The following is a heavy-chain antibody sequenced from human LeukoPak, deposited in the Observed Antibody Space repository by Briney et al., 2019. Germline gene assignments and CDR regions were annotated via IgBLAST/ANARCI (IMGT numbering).Heavy chain of an antibody. D-gene: IGHD4-11*01. CDR1: GYTFTSYD. Sequence: GASVKVSCKASGYTFTSYDINWVRQATGQGLEWMGWMNPNSGNTGYAQKFQGRVTMTRNTSISTAYMELSSLRSEDTAVYYCARDAGPTTVSRDNWFDPWGQGTLVTVSS. J-gene: IGHJ5*02. CDR2: MNPNSGNT. V-gene: IGHV1-8*01. CDR3: ARDAGPTTVSRDNWFDP.